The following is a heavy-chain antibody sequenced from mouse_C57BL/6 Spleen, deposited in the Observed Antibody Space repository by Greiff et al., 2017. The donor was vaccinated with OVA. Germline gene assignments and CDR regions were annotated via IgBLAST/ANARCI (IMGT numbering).Heavy chain of an antibody. CDR2: IYPGSGST. CDR3: ARWCYGNYGSFDY. J-gene: IGHJ2*01. D-gene: IGHD2-1*01. V-gene: IGHV1-55*01. Sequence: QVQLQQPGAELVKPGASVKMSCKASGYTFTSYWITWVKQRPGQGLEWIGDIYPGSGSTNYNEKFKSKATLTVDTSSSTAYMHLSSLTSEDSAVYYCARWCYGNYGSFDYWGQGTTLTVSS. CDR1: GYTFTSYW.